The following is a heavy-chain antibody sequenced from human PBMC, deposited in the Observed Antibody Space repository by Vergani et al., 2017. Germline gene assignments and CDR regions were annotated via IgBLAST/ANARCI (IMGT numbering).Heavy chain of an antibody. J-gene: IGHJ4*01. D-gene: IGHD3-9*01. V-gene: IGHV3-23*04. CDR2: ISASGAPK. CDR1: GFIFSTYA. Sequence: VQLVESGGGVVQPGGSLRLSCAASGFIFSTYAMSWVRQAPGKGLEWVSGISASGAPKYYAESVKGRVTFSRVNSKNTLYLQMNSLRVEDTAVYYFARAYRRDDWFDYWCQRTLVTVSS. CDR3: ARAYRRDDWFDY.